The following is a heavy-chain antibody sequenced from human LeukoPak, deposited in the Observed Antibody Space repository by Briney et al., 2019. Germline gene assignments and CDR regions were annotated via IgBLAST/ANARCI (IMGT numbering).Heavy chain of an antibody. Sequence: GGSLRLSCAASGFTFSSYAMSWVRQAPGKGLEWVSAISGSGGSTYYADSVKGRFTISRDNSKHTLYLQMNSLRAEHTAVYYCAKDLRYFGWLLILDAFDIWGQGTMVTVSS. V-gene: IGHV3-23*01. D-gene: IGHD3-9*01. CDR2: ISGSGGST. J-gene: IGHJ3*02. CDR3: AKDLRYFGWLLILDAFDI. CDR1: GFTFSSYA.